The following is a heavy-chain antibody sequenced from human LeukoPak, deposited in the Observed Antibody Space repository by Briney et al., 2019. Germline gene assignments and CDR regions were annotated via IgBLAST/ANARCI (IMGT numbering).Heavy chain of an antibody. CDR3: ARVGLRFLEWLYFDY. CDR2: ISYDGSNK. V-gene: IGHV3-30*01. J-gene: IGHJ4*02. Sequence: GRSLRLSCGASGFTFSCYAMHWVRQAPGKGLEWVAVISYDGSNKYYADSVKGRFTISRDNSKNTLYLQMNSLRAEDTAVYYCARVGLRFLEWLYFDYWGQGTLVTVSS. D-gene: IGHD3-3*01. CDR1: GFTFSCYA.